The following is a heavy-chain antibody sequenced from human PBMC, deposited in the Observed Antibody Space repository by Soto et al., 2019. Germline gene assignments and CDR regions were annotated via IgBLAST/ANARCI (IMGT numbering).Heavy chain of an antibody. Sequence: GASVKVSCKASGGTFSSYAISWVRQAPGQGLEWMGGIIPIFGTANYAQKFQGRVTITADESTSTAYMELSSLRSEDTAVYYCARPGPSGYPGDFDYWGQGTLVTVSS. J-gene: IGHJ4*02. CDR1: GGTFSSYA. V-gene: IGHV1-69*13. CDR2: IIPIFGTA. D-gene: IGHD5-12*01. CDR3: ARPGPSGYPGDFDY.